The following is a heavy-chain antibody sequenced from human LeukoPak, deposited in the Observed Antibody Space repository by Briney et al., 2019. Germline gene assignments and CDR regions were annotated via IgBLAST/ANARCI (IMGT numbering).Heavy chain of an antibody. V-gene: IGHV1-2*02. Sequence: ASVKVSCKSSGYTFTVYYIHWVRQAPGQGLEWMGWINPNSGDPNYAQAFQGRVTMTRDTSISPAYMELSRLKSDDTAVYYCARDLGGDYYFYYYMDVWGKGTTVTVSS. CDR3: ARDLGGDYYFYYYMDV. CDR1: GYTFTVYY. J-gene: IGHJ6*03. CDR2: INPNSGDP.